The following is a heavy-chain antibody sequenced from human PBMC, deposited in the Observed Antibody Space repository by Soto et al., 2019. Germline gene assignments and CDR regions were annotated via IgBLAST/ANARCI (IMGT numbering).Heavy chain of an antibody. J-gene: IGHJ6*02. Sequence: PSETLSLTCTVSGGSISSYYWSWIRQPPGKGLEWIGYIYYSGSTNYNPSLKSRVTISVDTSKNSLYLLMNSLRAEDTAVYYCTRDLAAATSYGMDVWGQGTTVTVSS. V-gene: IGHV4-59*12. CDR1: GGSISSYY. CDR3: TRDLAAATSYGMDV. D-gene: IGHD6-13*01. CDR2: IYYSGST.